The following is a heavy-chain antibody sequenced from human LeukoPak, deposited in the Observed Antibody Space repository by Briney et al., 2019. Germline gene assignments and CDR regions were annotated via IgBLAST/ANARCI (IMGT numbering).Heavy chain of an antibody. CDR1: RFTFSSYW. J-gene: IGHJ4*02. CDR2: IKQDGSEK. D-gene: IGHD4-23*01. Sequence: GGSLRLSCAASRFTFSSYWMSWVRQAPGKGLEWVANIKQDGSEKCYVDSVRGRFTISRDNAKNSLYLQMNSLRAEDTAVYYCARAVGNSGTDYWGQGTLVTVSS. CDR3: ARAVGNSGTDY. V-gene: IGHV3-7*04.